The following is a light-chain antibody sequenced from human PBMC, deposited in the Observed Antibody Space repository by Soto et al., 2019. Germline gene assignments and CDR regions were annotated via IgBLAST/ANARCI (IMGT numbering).Light chain of an antibody. CDR3: ASWDDSRSGYV. CDR1: TSNVLRNY. CDR2: MKD. Sequence: QSALTQPPSASGSPGQRLTISCSGSTSNVLRNYVYWYRQFPGTAPRLLISMKDQRPSGVPDRLSGAKSGTSAALAISGRRSEDEADYYCASWDDSRSGYVFGTGTKVTVL. V-gene: IGLV1-47*01. J-gene: IGLJ1*01.